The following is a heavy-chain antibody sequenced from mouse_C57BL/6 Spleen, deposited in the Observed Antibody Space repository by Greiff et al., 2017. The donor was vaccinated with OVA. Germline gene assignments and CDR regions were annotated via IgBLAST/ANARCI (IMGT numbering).Heavy chain of an antibody. J-gene: IGHJ3*01. CDR1: GYTFTSYW. Sequence: QVQLKESGAELAKPGASVKLSCKASGYTFTSYWMHWVKQRPGQGLEWIGYINPSSGYTKYNQKFKDKATLTAAKSSSTAYMQLSSLTYEDSAVYYCARSFYYDYDGFAYWGPGTLVTVSA. CDR3: ARSFYYDYDGFAY. CDR2: INPSSGYT. D-gene: IGHD2-4*01. V-gene: IGHV1-7*01.